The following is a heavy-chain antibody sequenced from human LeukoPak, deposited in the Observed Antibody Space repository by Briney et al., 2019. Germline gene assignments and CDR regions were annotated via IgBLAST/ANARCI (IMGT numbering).Heavy chain of an antibody. CDR1: GYSFTSYG. V-gene: IGHV1-18*01. CDR3: ARGPYCSGGTCYSQYFDY. J-gene: IGHJ4*02. Sequence: ASVKVSCKASGYSFTSYGVSWVRQAPGQGLEWMGWTSAYNGNTNYAQKLQGRVTMTTDTSTSTAYMDLRSLRSDDTAVYYCARGPYCSGGTCYSQYFDYWGQGTLVTVSS. D-gene: IGHD2-15*01. CDR2: TSAYNGNT.